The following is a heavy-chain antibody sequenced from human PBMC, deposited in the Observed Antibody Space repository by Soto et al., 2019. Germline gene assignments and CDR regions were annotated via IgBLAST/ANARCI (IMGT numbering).Heavy chain of an antibody. Sequence: GGSLRLSCAASGFTFSSYGMHWVRQAPGKGLEWVAVISYDGSNKYYADSVKGRFTISRDNSKNTLYLQMNSLRAEDTAVYYCAKDGGGGYYDSSGYYYGPFDYWGQGTLVTVSS. J-gene: IGHJ4*02. CDR3: AKDGGGGYYDSSGYYYGPFDY. CDR1: GFTFSSYG. D-gene: IGHD3-22*01. V-gene: IGHV3-30*18. CDR2: ISYDGSNK.